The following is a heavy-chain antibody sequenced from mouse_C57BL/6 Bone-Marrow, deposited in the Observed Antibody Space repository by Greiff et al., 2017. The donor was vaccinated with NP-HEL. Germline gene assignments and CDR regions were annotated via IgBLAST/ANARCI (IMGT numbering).Heavy chain of an antibody. D-gene: IGHD2-1*01. CDR1: GYTFTSYW. Sequence: VQLQQPGAELVRPGTSVKLSCKASGYTFTSYWMHWVKQRPGQGLEWIGVIDPSDSYTNYNQKFKGKATLTVDTSSSTAYMQLSSLTSEDSAVYYCARREYYGNYVAWFAYWGQGTLVTVSA. V-gene: IGHV1-59*01. CDR3: ARREYYGNYVAWFAY. CDR2: IDPSDSYT. J-gene: IGHJ3*01.